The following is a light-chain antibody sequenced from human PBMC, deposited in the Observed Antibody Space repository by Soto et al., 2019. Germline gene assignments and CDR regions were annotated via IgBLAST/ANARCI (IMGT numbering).Light chain of an antibody. V-gene: IGKV1-33*01. Sequence: DIQMTQSPSPLPASVGDRVIITCQASQAISNHLNWYQQKPGRAPKLLIYDTSNLETGVPSRFRGSGGGTDFTFTITRLHPEDVATYFCQQTDKLPLTFGGGTKVDMK. J-gene: IGKJ4*01. CDR3: QQTDKLPLT. CDR2: DTS. CDR1: QAISNH.